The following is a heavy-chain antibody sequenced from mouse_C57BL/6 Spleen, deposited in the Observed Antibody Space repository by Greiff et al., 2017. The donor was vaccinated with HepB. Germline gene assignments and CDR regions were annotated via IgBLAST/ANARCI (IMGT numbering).Heavy chain of an antibody. J-gene: IGHJ2*01. CDR3: ARAPPYYGTPYFDY. D-gene: IGHD1-1*01. CDR2: ISYDGSN. V-gene: IGHV3-6*01. CDR1: GYSITSGYY. Sequence: EVKLMESGPGLVKPSQSLSLTCSVTGYSITSGYYWNWIRQFPGNKLEWMGYISYDGSNKYNPSLKNRISITRDTSKNQFFRKLNSVTTEDTATYYCARAPPYYGTPYFDYWGQGTTLTVSS.